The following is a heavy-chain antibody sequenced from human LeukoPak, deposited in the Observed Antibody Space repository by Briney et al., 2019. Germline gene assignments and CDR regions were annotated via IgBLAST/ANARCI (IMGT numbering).Heavy chain of an antibody. CDR2: ISYDGVYT. V-gene: IGHV3-30-3*01. J-gene: IGHJ5*02. CDR3: ARGPDSTSCGGACYYPPWFDP. CDR1: GFTFRNYA. Sequence: PGRSLRLSCAASGFTFRNYAMHWVRRTPGKGLEWVAVISYDGVYTYYTDSVKGRFTISRDNSKDTLYLQMNSLRTEDTAVYYCARGPDSTSCGGACYYPPWFDPWGQGTPVTASS. D-gene: IGHD2-21*02.